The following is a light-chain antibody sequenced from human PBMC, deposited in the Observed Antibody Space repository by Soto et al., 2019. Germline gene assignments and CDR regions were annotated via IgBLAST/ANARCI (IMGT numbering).Light chain of an antibody. Sequence: QSVLTQPPSASGTPVQRVTISCSGSSSNIGTNTVIWYQQLPGAAPKLLIYSDNQRPSGVPDRFAGSTSGTSASLAISGLQSEDEADYYCAAWDVSLVVFGGGTKVTVL. V-gene: IGLV1-44*01. CDR3: AAWDVSLVV. J-gene: IGLJ2*01. CDR1: SSNIGTNT. CDR2: SDN.